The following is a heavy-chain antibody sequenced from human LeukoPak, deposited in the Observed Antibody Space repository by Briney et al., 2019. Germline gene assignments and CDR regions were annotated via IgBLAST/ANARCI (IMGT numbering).Heavy chain of an antibody. CDR3: TRDGATLDY. CDR2: IRSKAYGATT. Sequence: SLRLSCAASGFTFSDYYMNWIRQAPGKGLEWVGFIRSKAYGATTEYAASVKGRFTISRDDSKSIAYLQMNSLKTEDTAMYYCTRDGATLDYWGQGTLVTVSS. CDR1: GFTFSDYY. D-gene: IGHD1-26*01. J-gene: IGHJ4*02. V-gene: IGHV3-49*03.